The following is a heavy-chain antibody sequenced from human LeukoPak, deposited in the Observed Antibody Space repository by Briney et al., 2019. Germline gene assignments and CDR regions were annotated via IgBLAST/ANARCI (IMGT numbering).Heavy chain of an antibody. J-gene: IGHJ1*01. Sequence: GASVKVSCKASGYTFTGYYMHWVRQAPGQGLEWMGWINPNSGGTNYAQKFQGRVTMTRDTSTSTAYMELSRLRSDDTAVYYCARGAGIQPWLLGRLSEYFQHWGQGTLVTVSS. V-gene: IGHV1-2*02. CDR2: INPNSGGT. CDR1: GYTFTGYY. D-gene: IGHD5-18*01. CDR3: ARGAGIQPWLLGRLSEYFQH.